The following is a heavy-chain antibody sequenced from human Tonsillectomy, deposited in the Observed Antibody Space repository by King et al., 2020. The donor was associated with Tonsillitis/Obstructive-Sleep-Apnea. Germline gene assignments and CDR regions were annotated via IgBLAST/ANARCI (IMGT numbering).Heavy chain of an antibody. CDR3: ARGLFYGDSFDY. V-gene: IGHV4-31*03. CDR2: IYYSGNA. D-gene: IGHD4-17*01. Sequence: QLQLQESGPGLVKPSQTLSLTCTVSGGSISSGDYYWSWIRQHPGKGLEWIGYIYYSGNAYYNPSLKSRVAVSLDTSESQFSLKLSSVTAADTAVYYCARGLFYGDSFDYWGQGTLVTVSS. J-gene: IGHJ4*02. CDR1: GGSISSGDYY.